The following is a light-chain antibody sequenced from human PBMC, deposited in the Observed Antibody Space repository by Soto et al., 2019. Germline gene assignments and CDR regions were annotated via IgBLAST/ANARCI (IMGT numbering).Light chain of an antibody. J-gene: IGKJ4*01. V-gene: IGKV1-9*01. CDR1: QDISIY. CDR2: GAS. CDR3: QQLHSVVLT. Sequence: IQLTQSPSSLSASIGDRVTITCRASQDISIYLAWYQQKSGEAPRLLIYGASTLQSGVPFRFSGSRSGTDFTLTIRGLQPEDFATYYCQQLHSVVLTFGGGTKVEMK.